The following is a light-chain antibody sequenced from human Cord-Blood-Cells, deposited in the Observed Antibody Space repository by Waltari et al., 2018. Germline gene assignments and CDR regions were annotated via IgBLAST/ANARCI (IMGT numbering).Light chain of an antibody. CDR1: SSDVGSYNL. J-gene: IGLJ3*02. V-gene: IGLV2-23*01. CDR3: CSYAGSSTFWV. CDR2: EGS. Sequence: QSALTQPASVSGSPGQSITISCTGTSSDVGSYNLVSWYQQHPGKAPKLKIYEGSKRPSGVSKRLSGSKSGNTASLTISGLQAEDEADYYCCSYAGSSTFWVFGGGTKLTIL.